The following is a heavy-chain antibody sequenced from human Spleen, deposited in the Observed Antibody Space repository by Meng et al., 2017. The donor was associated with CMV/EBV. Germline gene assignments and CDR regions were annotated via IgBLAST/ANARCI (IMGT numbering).Heavy chain of an antibody. CDR2: ISSSSTYI. Sequence: FGTYTMNWVRRAPGKGLQWVSSISSSSTYIYYADSVKGRFTVSRDNAKKSLYLKMNSLRVEDTAVYYCARGRGIVLEQAAAGRAFDIWGQGTMVTVSS. CDR3: ARGRGIVLEQAAAGRAFDI. V-gene: IGHV3-21*01. D-gene: IGHD2-2*01. CDR1: FGTYT. J-gene: IGHJ3*02.